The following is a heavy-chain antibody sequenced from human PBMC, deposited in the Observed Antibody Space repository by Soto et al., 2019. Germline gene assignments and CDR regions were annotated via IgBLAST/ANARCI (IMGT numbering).Heavy chain of an antibody. D-gene: IGHD2-2*01. CDR1: GGSISSSTYY. CDR2: MYYTGNK. V-gene: IGHV4-39*02. J-gene: IGHJ4*02. CDR3: AKDSLRGEVPAALNFDY. Sequence: SETLSLTCTVSGGSISSSTYYWDWIRQPPGKGLEWIGAMYYTGNKNYNPSLESRVTMSVDTSKNQFSLKLSSVTPTDTAVYYCAKDSLRGEVPAALNFDYWGRGTLVTVSS.